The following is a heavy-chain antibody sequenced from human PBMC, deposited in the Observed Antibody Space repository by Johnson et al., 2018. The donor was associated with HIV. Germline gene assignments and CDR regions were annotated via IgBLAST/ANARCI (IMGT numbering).Heavy chain of an antibody. V-gene: IGHV3-20*04. J-gene: IGHJ3*02. Sequence: VQLVEFGGGVVRPGGSLRLSCAASGFTFNDYGMSWVRQAPGKGLEWVSGINWNGATTGYADSVQGRFTISRDNAKKSLYLQVNSLRGEDTAVYYCATAPYYDFWSGPDAFDIWGQGTMVTVTS. CDR1: GFTFNDYG. CDR2: INWNGATT. D-gene: IGHD3-3*01. CDR3: ATAPYYDFWSGPDAFDI.